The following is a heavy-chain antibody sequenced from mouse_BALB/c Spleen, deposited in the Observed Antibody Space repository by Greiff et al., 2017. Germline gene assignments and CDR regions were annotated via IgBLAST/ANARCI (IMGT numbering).Heavy chain of an antibody. CDR1: GFTFSDYY. CDR3: ARDRDLYDYDGGGYAMDY. CDR2: ISDGGSYT. D-gene: IGHD2-4*01. J-gene: IGHJ4*01. V-gene: IGHV5-4*02. Sequence: EVKLVESGGGLVKPGGSLKLSCAASGFTFSDYYMYWVRQTPEKRLEWVATISDGGSYTYYPDSVKGRFTISRDNAKNNLYLQMSSLKSEDTAMYYCARDRDLYDYDGGGYAMDYWGQGTSVTVSS.